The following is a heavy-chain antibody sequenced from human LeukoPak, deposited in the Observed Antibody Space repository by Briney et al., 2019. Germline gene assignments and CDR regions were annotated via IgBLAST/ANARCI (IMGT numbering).Heavy chain of an antibody. CDR2: INSEETVA. Sequence: GGSLRLSCAASGFTFSTYWMHWVRQAPGKGLVWVSRINSEETVANYADSVRGRFTISRDNAKNTLYLQMNSLGAEDTAVYYCARESTVGPIQPDALDIWGQGTMVTVSS. D-gene: IGHD1-26*01. J-gene: IGHJ3*02. V-gene: IGHV3-74*01. CDR3: ARESTVGPIQPDALDI. CDR1: GFTFSTYW.